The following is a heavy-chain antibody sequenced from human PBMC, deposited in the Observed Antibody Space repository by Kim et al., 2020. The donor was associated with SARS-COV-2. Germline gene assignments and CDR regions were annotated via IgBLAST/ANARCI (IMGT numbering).Heavy chain of an antibody. V-gene: IGHV3-64D*06. CDR3: VKGEWADYVWGSYRYTGR. CDR1: GFTFSSYA. Sequence: GGSLRLSCSASGFTFSSYAMHWVRQAPGKGLEYVSAISSNGGSTYYADSVKGRFTISRDNSKNTLYLQMSSLRAEDTAVYYCVKGEWADYVWGSYRYTGRWGQGTLVTVSS. CDR2: ISSNGGST. J-gene: IGHJ4*02. D-gene: IGHD3-16*02.